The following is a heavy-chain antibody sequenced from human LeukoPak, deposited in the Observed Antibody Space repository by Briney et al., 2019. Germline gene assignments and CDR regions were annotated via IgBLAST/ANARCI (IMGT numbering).Heavy chain of an antibody. V-gene: IGHV3-30*18. CDR2: ISYDGSNK. D-gene: IGHD5-24*01. CDR1: GLTFSGYA. J-gene: IGHJ4*02. CDR3: AKDGGDGYNLVYIDY. Sequence: SLRLSCAASGLTFSGYAMHWVRQAPGKGLWRVAVISYDGSNKYYAHSVKGRFTMSRDNSKNTLYLQMNSLRAEDTAVYYCAKDGGDGYNLVYIDYWGQGTLVTVSS.